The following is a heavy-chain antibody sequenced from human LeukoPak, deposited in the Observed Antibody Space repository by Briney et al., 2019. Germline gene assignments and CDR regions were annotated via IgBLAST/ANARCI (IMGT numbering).Heavy chain of an antibody. CDR1: GGSISSSRYY. J-gene: IGHJ5*02. D-gene: IGHD6-6*01. CDR2: IYYSGSS. V-gene: IGHV4-39*01. Sequence: SETLSLTCTVSGGSISSSRYYWGWIRQPPGKGLEWIGNIYYSGSSYYNPSLKSRVTISLDTSKNQFSLKLSSVTAADTAVYYCARRDIAARLNWFDPWGQGTLVTVSS. CDR3: ARRDIAARLNWFDP.